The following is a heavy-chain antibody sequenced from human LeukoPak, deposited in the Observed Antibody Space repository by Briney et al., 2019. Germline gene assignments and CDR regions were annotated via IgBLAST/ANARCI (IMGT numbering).Heavy chain of an antibody. J-gene: IGHJ4*02. Sequence: GGALRLSCAASGFTLNNYAMSWVPQAPGKGLEWVSTISGSDDNTYYADSVKGRFTISRDISKNTLYLQMNSLRADDTAVYYCANDFDHWGQGTLVTVSS. CDR2: ISGSDDNT. CDR3: ANDFDH. CDR1: GFTLNNYA. V-gene: IGHV3-23*01.